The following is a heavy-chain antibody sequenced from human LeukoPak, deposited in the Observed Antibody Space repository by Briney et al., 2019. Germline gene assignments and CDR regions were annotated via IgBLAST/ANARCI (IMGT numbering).Heavy chain of an antibody. CDR2: IRNDGSND. CDR1: GFTFSDFG. CDR3: VKGGSSSHNWFDP. V-gene: IGHV3-30*02. J-gene: IGHJ5*02. Sequence: GGSLRLSCAASGFTFSDFGMHSVRQAPGKGLEWVAFIRNDGSNDYYPDSVKGRFTISRDNSRTTLYLQMHSLRIEDTAVYYCVKGGSSSHNWFDPWGQGILVTVSS. D-gene: IGHD6-13*01.